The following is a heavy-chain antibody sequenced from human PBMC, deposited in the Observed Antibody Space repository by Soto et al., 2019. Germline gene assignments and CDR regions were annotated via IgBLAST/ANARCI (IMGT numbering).Heavy chain of an antibody. J-gene: IGHJ6*02. D-gene: IGHD5-12*01. CDR2: MNPNRGNT. V-gene: IGHV1-8*01. Sequence: QVQLVQSGAEVKKPGASVKVSCKASGYTFTSYDINWVRQATGQGLEWMGWMNPNRGNTGYAQKFQRRVTMTRNTSISTAYMALSSLRSEHTAVYYCARSWATITYYYGMDVWRQGTTVTVSS. CDR3: ARSWATITYYYGMDV. CDR1: GYTFTSYD.